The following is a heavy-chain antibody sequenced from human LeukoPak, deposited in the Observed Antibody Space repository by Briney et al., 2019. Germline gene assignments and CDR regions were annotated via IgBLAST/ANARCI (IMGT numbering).Heavy chain of an antibody. V-gene: IGHV3-23*03. D-gene: IGHD2-15*01. CDR1: GFKFSSYS. J-gene: IGHJ5*02. Sequence: QPGGSLRLSCAASGFKFSSYSMKWVRQAPGKGLEWVSVIYSGGSTYYADSVKGRFTISRDNSKNTLYPQMNSLRAEDTAVYYCAKCAGGWFKQNWFDPWGQGTLVTVSS. CDR2: IYSGGST. CDR3: AKCAGGWFKQNWFDP.